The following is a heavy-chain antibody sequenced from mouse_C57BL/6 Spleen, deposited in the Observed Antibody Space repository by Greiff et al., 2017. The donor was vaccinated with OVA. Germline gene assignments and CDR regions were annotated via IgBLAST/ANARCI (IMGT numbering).Heavy chain of an antibody. CDR3: ARSGSRNYEGFAY. CDR2: IFPRSGST. Sequence: QVQLKQSGPELVKPGASVQISCKASGYTFTDYSINWVKPRPGPVLELLGWIFPRSGSTYYNDKFKGKATLNVDKSSSTAYRLLSSLTSEDSAVYFWARSGSRNYEGFAYWGQGTLVTVSA. CDR1: GYTFTDYS. D-gene: IGHD2-5*01. V-gene: IGHV1-75*01. J-gene: IGHJ3*01.